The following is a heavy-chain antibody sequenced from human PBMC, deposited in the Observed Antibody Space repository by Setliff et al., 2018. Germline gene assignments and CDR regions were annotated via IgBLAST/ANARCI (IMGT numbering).Heavy chain of an antibody. Sequence: PSETLSLTCAVYGGSFSGYYWSWIRQPPGKGLEWIGEINHSGSTYYNPSLKSRVTISVDTSKNQFSLKLSSVTAADTALYYCARVRSYGSGNYYYYYYDMDVWGQGTTVTVS. CDR3: ARVRSYGSGNYYYYYYDMDV. V-gene: IGHV4-34*01. J-gene: IGHJ6*02. CDR1: GGSFSGYY. CDR2: INHSGST. D-gene: IGHD3-10*01.